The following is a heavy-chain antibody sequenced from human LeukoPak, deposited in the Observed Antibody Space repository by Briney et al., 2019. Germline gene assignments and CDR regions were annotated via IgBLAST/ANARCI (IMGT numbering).Heavy chain of an antibody. CDR2: IIPIFGTA. D-gene: IGHD3-22*01. Sequence: GASVKVSCKASGGTFSSYAISWVRQAPGQGLEWMGGIIPIFGTANYAQKFQGRVTITADESTSTAYMELSSLRSEDTAVYYCARVGYYDSSGYPLYYFDYWGQGTLVTVSS. CDR1: GGTFSSYA. J-gene: IGHJ4*02. CDR3: ARVGYYDSSGYPLYYFDY. V-gene: IGHV1-69*13.